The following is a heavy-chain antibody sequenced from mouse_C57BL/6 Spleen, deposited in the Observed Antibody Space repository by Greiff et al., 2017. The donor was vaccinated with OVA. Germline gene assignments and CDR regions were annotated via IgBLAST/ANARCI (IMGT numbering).Heavy chain of an antibody. CDR2: INPGSGGT. Sequence: VQLQQSGAELVRPGTSVKVSCKASGYAFTNYLIEWVKQRPGQGLEWIGVINPGSGGTNYNEKFKGKATLTADKSSSTAYMQLSSLTSEDSAVYFGARGDYYGSSYEDYWGQGTTLTVSS. CDR3: ARGDYYGSSYEDY. D-gene: IGHD1-1*01. CDR1: GYAFTNYL. J-gene: IGHJ2*01. V-gene: IGHV1-54*01.